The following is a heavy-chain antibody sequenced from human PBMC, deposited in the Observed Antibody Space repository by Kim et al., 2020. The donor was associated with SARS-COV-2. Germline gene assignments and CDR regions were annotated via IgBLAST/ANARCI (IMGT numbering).Heavy chain of an antibody. CDR3: ARATSNWFDP. Sequence: NTNYAQKLQGRVTMTTDTSTSTAYMELRSLRSDDTAVYYCARATSNWFDPWGQGTLVTVSS. J-gene: IGHJ5*02. V-gene: IGHV1-18*01. D-gene: IGHD5-12*01. CDR2: NT.